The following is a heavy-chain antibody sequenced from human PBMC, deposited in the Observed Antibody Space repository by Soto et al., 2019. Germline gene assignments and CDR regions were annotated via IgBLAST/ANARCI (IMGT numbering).Heavy chain of an antibody. J-gene: IGHJ4*02. V-gene: IGHV4-30-4*01. CDR3: ARVDGDYGWYYFDY. CDR2: IYYSGST. D-gene: IGHD4-17*01. Sequence: SETLSLTCTVSGGSISSGDYYWSWIRQPPGKGQEWIGYIYYSGSTYYNPSLKSRDTISVDTSKNQFSLKLSSVTAADTAVYYCARVDGDYGWYYFDYWGQGTLVTVSS. CDR1: GGSISSGDYY.